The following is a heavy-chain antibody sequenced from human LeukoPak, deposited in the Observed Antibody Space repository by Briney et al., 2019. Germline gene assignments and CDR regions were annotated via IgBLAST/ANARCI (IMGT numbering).Heavy chain of an antibody. J-gene: IGHJ6*02. CDR3: ARAYYDFWSGYSWLDYYYYGMDV. Sequence: GKSLRLSCAASGFTFSGYPIHWVRQAPGKGLEWVAVISYDGSNKYYADSVKGRFTISRDNSKNTLYLQMNSLRAEDTAVYYCARAYYDFWSGYSWLDYYYYGMDVWGQGTTVTVSS. D-gene: IGHD3-3*01. CDR1: GFTFSGYP. V-gene: IGHV3-30-3*01. CDR2: ISYDGSNK.